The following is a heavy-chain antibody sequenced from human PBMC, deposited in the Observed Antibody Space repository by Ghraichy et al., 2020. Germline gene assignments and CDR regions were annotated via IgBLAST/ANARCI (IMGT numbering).Heavy chain of an antibody. CDR2: INHSGST. D-gene: IGHD1-26*01. Sequence: SQTLSLTCAVYGGSFSGYYWSWIRQPPGKGLEWIGEINHSGSTNYNPSLKSRVTISVDTSKNQFSLKLSSVTAADTAVYYCARFKVGATTDGRFDPWGQGTLVTVSS. J-gene: IGHJ5*02. CDR1: GGSFSGYY. CDR3: ARFKVGATTDGRFDP. V-gene: IGHV4-34*01.